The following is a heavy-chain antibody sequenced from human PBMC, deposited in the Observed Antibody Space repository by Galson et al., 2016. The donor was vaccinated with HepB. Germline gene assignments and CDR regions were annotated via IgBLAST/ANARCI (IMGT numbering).Heavy chain of an antibody. J-gene: IGHJ4*02. CDR3: AKVSHNTSSWFSGTIDY. CDR2: ITGSGDNT. D-gene: IGHD6-13*01. Sequence: SLRLSCAASGFAFNTYAMSWVRQVPEKGLEWVSAITGSGDNTYYADSVKGRFAISRDNSKNTLYLQMNSLRAEDAAVYYCAKVSHNTSSWFSGTIDYWGQGTLVTVSS. CDR1: GFAFNTYA. V-gene: IGHV3-23*01.